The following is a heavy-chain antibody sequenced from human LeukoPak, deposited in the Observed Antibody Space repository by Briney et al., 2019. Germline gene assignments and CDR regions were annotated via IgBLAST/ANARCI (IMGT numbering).Heavy chain of an antibody. D-gene: IGHD3-22*01. CDR3: ARVHYDSSGYYYFYWFDP. V-gene: IGHV4-31*03. Sequence: PSQTLSLTCTVSGGSISSGGYYWSWIRQHPGKGLEWIVYIYYSGSTYYNPSLKSRVTISVDTSKNQFSLKLSSVTAADTAVYYCARVHYDSSGYYYFYWFDPWGQGTLVTVSS. CDR2: IYYSGST. J-gene: IGHJ5*02. CDR1: GGSISSGGYY.